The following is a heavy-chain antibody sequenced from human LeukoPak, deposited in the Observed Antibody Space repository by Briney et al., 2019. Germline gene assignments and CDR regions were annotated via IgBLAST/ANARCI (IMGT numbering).Heavy chain of an antibody. CDR1: GFTFSSYG. CDR2: ISYDGSNK. Sequence: GRSLRLSCAASGFTFSSYGMHWVRQAPGKGLEGVAVISYDGSNKYYADSVKGRFTISRDNSKNTLYLQMNSLRAEDTAVYYCAKDRGSSSPVDYWGQGTLVTVSS. D-gene: IGHD6-13*01. V-gene: IGHV3-30*18. J-gene: IGHJ4*02. CDR3: AKDRGSSSPVDY.